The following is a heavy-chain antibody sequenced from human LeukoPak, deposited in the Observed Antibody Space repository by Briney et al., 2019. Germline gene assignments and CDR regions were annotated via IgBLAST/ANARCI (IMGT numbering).Heavy chain of an antibody. V-gene: IGHV1-18*01. CDR3: ARERYFDWLSPTNPYCYYGMDV. D-gene: IGHD3-9*01. CDR1: GYTFTSYG. J-gene: IGHJ6*02. CDR2: ISAYNGNT. Sequence: ASVKVSCKASGYTFTSYGISWVRQAPGQGLEWMGWISAYNGNTNYAQKLQGRVTMTTDTSTSTAYMELRSLSSDDTAVYYCARERYFDWLSPTNPYCYYGMDVWGQGTTVTVSS.